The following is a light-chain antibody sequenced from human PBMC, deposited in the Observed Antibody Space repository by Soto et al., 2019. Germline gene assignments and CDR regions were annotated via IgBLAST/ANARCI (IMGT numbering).Light chain of an antibody. CDR1: QSVLYSSNNKNY. Sequence: DIVMTQSPDSLAVSLGERATINCKSSQSVLYSSNNKNYLAWYQQKPGQPPKLLIYWASTRESGVPDRFCGSGSGTDFTLTISILQAEDVAVYYCQQYYSTPFTFGPGTKVDIK. V-gene: IGKV4-1*01. J-gene: IGKJ3*01. CDR3: QQYYSTPFT. CDR2: WAS.